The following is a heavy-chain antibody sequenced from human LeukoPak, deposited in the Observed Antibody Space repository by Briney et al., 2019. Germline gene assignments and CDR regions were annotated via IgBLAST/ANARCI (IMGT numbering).Heavy chain of an antibody. V-gene: IGHV4-34*01. Sequence: SETLSLTCAVYGGSFSGYYWSWIRQPPGKGLEWIGEINHSGSTNYNPSLKSRVTISVDTSKNQFSLKLSSVTAADTAVYYCARDGGGPTSNDYWGQGTLVTVSS. D-gene: IGHD4-23*01. CDR2: INHSGST. CDR1: GGSFSGYY. J-gene: IGHJ4*02. CDR3: ARDGGGPTSNDY.